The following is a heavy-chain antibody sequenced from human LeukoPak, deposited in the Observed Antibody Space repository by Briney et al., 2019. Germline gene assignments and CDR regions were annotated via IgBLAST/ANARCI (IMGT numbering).Heavy chain of an antibody. CDR2: ITSSSSYI. V-gene: IGHV3-21*06. D-gene: IGHD1-26*01. Sequence: GGSLRLSCAASGFTFRSYNMNWVRQAPGKGPEWVSSITSSSSYIYYADSVKGRFTISRDNAKISLYLQMDSLRVEDTAVYYCARDPYSGTYGPYYYYYMVVWGKGTTVTISS. CDR1: GFTFRSYN. J-gene: IGHJ6*03. CDR3: ARDPYSGTYGPYYYYYMVV.